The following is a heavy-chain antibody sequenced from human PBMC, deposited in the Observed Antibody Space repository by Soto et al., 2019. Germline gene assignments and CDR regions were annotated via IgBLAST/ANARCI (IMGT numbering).Heavy chain of an antibody. Sequence: ASVKVSCKASGYTFTSYGISWVRQAPGQGLEWMGWISAYNGNTNYAQKLQGRVTMTTDTSTSTAYMELRSLRSDDTAVYYCARFMGDYLSRAGYFQHWGQGTLVTVSS. CDR1: GYTFTSYG. J-gene: IGHJ1*01. CDR2: ISAYNGNT. V-gene: IGHV1-18*01. D-gene: IGHD4-17*01. CDR3: ARFMGDYLSRAGYFQH.